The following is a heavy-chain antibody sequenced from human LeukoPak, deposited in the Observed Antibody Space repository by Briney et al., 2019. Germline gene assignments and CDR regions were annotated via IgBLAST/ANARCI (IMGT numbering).Heavy chain of an antibody. V-gene: IGHV3-30-3*01. CDR2: ISYDESNK. Sequence: GGSLRLSCAASGFTFSSYAMHWVRQAPGKGLEWVAVISYDESNKYYADSVKGRFTISRDNSKNTLYLQMNSLRAEDTAVYYCAKDADSPYDYWGQGTLVTVSS. J-gene: IGHJ4*02. CDR1: GFTFSSYA. CDR3: AKDADSPYDY. D-gene: IGHD2-15*01.